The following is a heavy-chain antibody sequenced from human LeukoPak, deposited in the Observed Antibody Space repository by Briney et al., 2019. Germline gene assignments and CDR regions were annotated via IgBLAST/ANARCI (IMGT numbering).Heavy chain of an antibody. D-gene: IGHD6-13*01. CDR1: GFTFGSYA. CDR3: AKHKGAGSRYSYSMDV. Sequence: GGSLRLSXAASGFTFGSYAMSWVRQAPGKGLEWVSAISGSGGSTYYADSVKGRFTISRDNSRNTLYLQMNSLRAEDTAVYYCAKHKGAGSRYSYSMDVWGKGATVTVSS. J-gene: IGHJ6*03. V-gene: IGHV3-23*01. CDR2: ISGSGGST.